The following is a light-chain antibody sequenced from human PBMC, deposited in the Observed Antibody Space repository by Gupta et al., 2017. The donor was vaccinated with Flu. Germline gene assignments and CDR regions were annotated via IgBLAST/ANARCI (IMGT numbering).Light chain of an antibody. CDR2: RAS. J-gene: IGKJ1*01. V-gene: IGKV3-20*01. CDR3: KQYNRSPPWT. CDR1: QSVSS. Sequence: DIVFTPSPGSLALSPGERATLSCRASQSVSSIAWYQQQPGQSPRLLSYRASTRATGIPDRFSGSGSGTDFTLTISRLEPEDVAVYYCKQYNRSPPWTFGQGTNVEIK.